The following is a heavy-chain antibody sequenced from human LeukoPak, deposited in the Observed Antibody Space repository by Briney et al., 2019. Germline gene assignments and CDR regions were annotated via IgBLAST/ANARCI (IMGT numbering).Heavy chain of an antibody. D-gene: IGHD4-17*01. CDR1: GFTFSDYY. V-gene: IGHV3-11*04. Sequence: GGSLRLSCAASGFTFSDYYMSWIRQAPGKGLEWVSYISSSGSTIYYADSVKGRITISRDNAKNSLYLQMNSLRAEDTAVYYCARAVTTWDAFDIWGQGTMVTVSS. CDR2: ISSSGSTI. CDR3: ARAVTTWDAFDI. J-gene: IGHJ3*02.